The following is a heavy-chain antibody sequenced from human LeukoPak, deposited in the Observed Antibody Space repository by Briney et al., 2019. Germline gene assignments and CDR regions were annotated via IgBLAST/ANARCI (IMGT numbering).Heavy chain of an antibody. CDR2: IIPIFGTA. CDR1: GGTFSSYA. V-gene: IGHV1-69*06. J-gene: IGHJ4*02. D-gene: IGHD3-10*01. Sequence: SVRVSCKASGGTFSSYAINWVRQAPGQGLECMGGIIPIFGTANYAQKFQGRVTITADKSTSTAYMELSSLRSEDTAVYYCARDWGTDDYSSGSYHSFDYWGQGTQVTVSS. CDR3: ARDWGTDDYSSGSYHSFDY.